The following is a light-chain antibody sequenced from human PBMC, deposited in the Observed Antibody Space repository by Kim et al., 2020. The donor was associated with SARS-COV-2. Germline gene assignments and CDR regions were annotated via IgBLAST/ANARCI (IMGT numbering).Light chain of an antibody. V-gene: IGKV1-5*03. Sequence: SAAAGDRVTITCRASQNIRSWLAWYQQKPGKAPKFLIYKASNLESGVPSRFSGSGSGTEYTLTISSLQPDDFATYYCQQYDTYPYTFGQGTKLEI. CDR3: QQYDTYPYT. J-gene: IGKJ2*01. CDR1: QNIRSW. CDR2: KAS.